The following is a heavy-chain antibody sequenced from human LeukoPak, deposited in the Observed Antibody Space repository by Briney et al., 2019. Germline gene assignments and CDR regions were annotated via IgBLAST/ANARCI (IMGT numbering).Heavy chain of an antibody. CDR3: AKDPNYDSSGLNHVWFDP. Sequence: PGGSLRLSCAASGFTFSSYAMHWVRQAPGKGLEWVAVISYDGSNKYYADSVKGRFTISRDNSKNTLYLQMNSLRAEDTAVYYCAKDPNYDSSGLNHVWFDPWGQGTLVTVSS. CDR1: GFTFSSYA. D-gene: IGHD3-22*01. V-gene: IGHV3-30-3*01. CDR2: ISYDGSNK. J-gene: IGHJ5*02.